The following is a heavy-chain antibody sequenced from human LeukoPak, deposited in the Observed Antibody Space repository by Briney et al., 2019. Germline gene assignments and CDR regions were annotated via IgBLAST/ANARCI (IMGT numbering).Heavy chain of an antibody. D-gene: IGHD4-17*01. CDR1: GFTFNSYA. CDR2: ISSNGGST. V-gene: IGHV3-64*01. CDR3: ARTGDYVVGYFDY. J-gene: IGHJ4*02. Sequence: PGGSRRLSCAASGFTFNSYAMHWVRQAPGKGLEYVSAISSNGGSTYYANSVKGRFTISRDNSKNTLYLQMGSLRAEDMAVYYCARTGDYVVGYFDYWGQGTLVTVSS.